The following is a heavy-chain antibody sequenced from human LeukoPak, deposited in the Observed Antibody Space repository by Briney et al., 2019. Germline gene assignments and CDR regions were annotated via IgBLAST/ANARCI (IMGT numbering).Heavy chain of an antibody. D-gene: IGHD6-19*01. CDR3: ARVLEGSSGQHWYFDL. Sequence: SETLSLTCAVSGGSFSGYYWSWIRQPPGKGLEWIGEINYSGSTNYNPSLKSRVTISVDTSKNQFSLRLSSVPAADTAVYYCARVLEGSSGQHWYFDLWGRGTLVTVSS. CDR1: GGSFSGYY. CDR2: INYSGST. V-gene: IGHV4-34*01. J-gene: IGHJ2*01.